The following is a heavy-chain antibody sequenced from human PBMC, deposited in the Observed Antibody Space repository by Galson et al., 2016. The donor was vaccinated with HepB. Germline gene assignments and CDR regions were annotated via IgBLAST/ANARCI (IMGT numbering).Heavy chain of an antibody. CDR1: GGSFSGFY. J-gene: IGHJ1*01. Sequence: SETLSLTCAVYGGSFSGFYWSWIRHPPGKGPEWVGEINYSGSTNYNPSLQSRVTMSADPSKNQFSLRLSSVTVADAAVYYCACGAAEGLLLTEYFQHWGRGTLITVSS. CDR3: ACGAAEGLLLTEYFQH. CDR2: INYSGST. V-gene: IGHV4-34*01.